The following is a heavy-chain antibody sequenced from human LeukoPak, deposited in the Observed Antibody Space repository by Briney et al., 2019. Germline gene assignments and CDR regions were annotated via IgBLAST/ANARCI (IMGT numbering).Heavy chain of an antibody. CDR2: ISSSGSTI. V-gene: IGHV3-48*03. J-gene: IGHJ4*02. CDR1: GFTFSSYE. Sequence: GGSLRLSCAASGFTFSSYEMNWVRQAPGKGLEWVSYISSSGSTIYYADSVKGRFTISRDNAKNSLYLQMNSLRAEDTAVYYCAVDTAMVSGYWGQGTLVTVSS. D-gene: IGHD5-18*01. CDR3: AVDTAMVSGY.